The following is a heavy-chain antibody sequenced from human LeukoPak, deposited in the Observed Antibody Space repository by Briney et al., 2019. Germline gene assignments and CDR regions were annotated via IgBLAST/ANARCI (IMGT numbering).Heavy chain of an antibody. V-gene: IGHV3-30-3*01. CDR1: GFTFSSYA. CDR3: ARDSFYYGSGSQNIFDY. CDR2: ISYDGSNK. J-gene: IGHJ4*02. D-gene: IGHD3-10*01. Sequence: GSLILSCAASGFTFSSYAMHWVRPAPGKGLEGVAVISYDGSNKYYAASVKGRFTISRDNSKNTLYLQMNSLRAEDTAVYYCARDSFYYGSGSQNIFDYWGQGTLVTVSS.